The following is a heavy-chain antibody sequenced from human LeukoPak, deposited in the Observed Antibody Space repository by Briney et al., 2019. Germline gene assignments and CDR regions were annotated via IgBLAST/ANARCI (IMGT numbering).Heavy chain of an antibody. CDR2: IKQDGSEK. Sequence: GGSLRLSCAASGFTFSSYWMSWVRQAPGKGLEWVANIKQDGSEKYYVDSVKGRFTISRDNAKNSLYLQMNGLRAEDTAVYYCARELDYSSSSAFDYWGQGTLVTVSS. V-gene: IGHV3-7*01. D-gene: IGHD6-6*01. CDR3: ARELDYSSSSAFDY. CDR1: GFTFSSYW. J-gene: IGHJ4*02.